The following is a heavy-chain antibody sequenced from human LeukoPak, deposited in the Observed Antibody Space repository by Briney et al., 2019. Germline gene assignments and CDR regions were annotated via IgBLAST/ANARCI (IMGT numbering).Heavy chain of an antibody. CDR2: INPNSGGT. J-gene: IGHJ4*02. CDR1: GYTFTGYY. D-gene: IGHD5-24*01. V-gene: IGHV1-2*02. Sequence: ASVKVSCKASGYTFTGYYMHWVRQAPGQGLEWMGWINPNSGGTNYAQKFQGRVTMTRDTSISTAYMELSRLRSDDTAVYYCARDWGEMATINFDYWGQGTLVTVSS. CDR3: ARDWGEMATINFDY.